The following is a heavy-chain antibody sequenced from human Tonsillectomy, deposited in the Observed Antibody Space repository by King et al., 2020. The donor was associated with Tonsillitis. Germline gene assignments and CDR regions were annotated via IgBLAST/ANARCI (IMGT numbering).Heavy chain of an antibody. CDR2: ISGSGGST. J-gene: IGHJ3*02. Sequence: VQLVESGGGLVQPGGSLRLSCGASGFTFSSYAMSWVRQAPGKGLEWVSAISGSGGSTYYADSVKGRFTISRDNSKNTLYLQMNSLIAEDTAVYYCAKERGDDILFPGEARDAFDIWGQGTMVTVSS. CDR3: AKERGDDILFPGEARDAFDI. V-gene: IGHV3-23*04. CDR1: GFTFSSYA. D-gene: IGHD3-9*01.